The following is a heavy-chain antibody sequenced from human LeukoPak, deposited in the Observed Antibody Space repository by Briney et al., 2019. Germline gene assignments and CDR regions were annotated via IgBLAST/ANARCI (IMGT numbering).Heavy chain of an antibody. D-gene: IGHD3-3*01. CDR3: ARGYDHLDY. V-gene: IGHV4-59*01. CDR2: IYYSGST. J-gene: IGHJ4*02. Sequence: PSETLSLTCTVSGGSISSYYWSWIRQPPGKGLEWIGYIYYSGSTNYNPSLKSRVTISVDTSKNQFSLKLSSMTAADTAVYYCARGYDHLDYWGQGTLVTVSS. CDR1: GGSISSYY.